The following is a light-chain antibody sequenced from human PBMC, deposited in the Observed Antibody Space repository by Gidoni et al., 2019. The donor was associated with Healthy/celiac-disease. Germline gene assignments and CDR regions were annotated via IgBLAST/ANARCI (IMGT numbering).Light chain of an antibody. CDR3: QQYYSYPGYT. V-gene: IGKV1-8*01. CDR1: QGISSY. Sequence: AIRITQSPSSLSASTGDRVTITCRASQGISSYLAWYQQKPGKAPKLLIYAASTLQSGVPSRFSGSGSGTDFTLTISCLQSEDFATYYCQQYYSYPGYTFGQXTKLEIK. CDR2: AAS. J-gene: IGKJ2*01.